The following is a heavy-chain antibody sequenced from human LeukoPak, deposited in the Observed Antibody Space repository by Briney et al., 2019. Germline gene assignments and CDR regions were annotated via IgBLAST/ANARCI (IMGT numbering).Heavy chain of an antibody. Sequence: GGSLRLSCTVSGFNFGDFAMSWVPQAPGKGLEWLGFIRSTIYGGTTDYAASVKGRFTILRDDSKSIAYLQMNSLKTEDTAMYYCTRDYPASFDVWGQGTLVTVSS. J-gene: IGHJ3*01. CDR1: GFNFGDFA. CDR3: TRDYPASFDV. CDR2: IRSTIYGGTT. V-gene: IGHV3-49*04.